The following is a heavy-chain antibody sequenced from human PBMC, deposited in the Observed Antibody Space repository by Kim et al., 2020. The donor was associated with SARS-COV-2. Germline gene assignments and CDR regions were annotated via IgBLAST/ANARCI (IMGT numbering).Heavy chain of an antibody. V-gene: IGHV4-34*01. Sequence: SETLSLTCAVYGGSFSGYYWSWIRQPPGKGLKWIGEINHSGSTNYNPSLKSRVSISVDTSKNQFSLKLSSVTAADTAVYYCARAKLLERQGRFDYSGRGTPCTVSS. D-gene: IGHD1-1*01. CDR1: GGSFSGYY. CDR2: INHSGST. J-gene: IGHJ4*02. CDR3: ARAKLLERQGRFDY.